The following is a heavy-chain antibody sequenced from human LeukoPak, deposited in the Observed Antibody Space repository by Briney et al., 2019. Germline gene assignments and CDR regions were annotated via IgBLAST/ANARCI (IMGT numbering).Heavy chain of an antibody. CDR3: ARGRSYGFDFDS. V-gene: IGHV4-61*01. D-gene: IGHD5-18*01. CDR1: GVSINTCCYY. CDR2: KYYSGST. Sequence: SETLSLTCDVSGVSINTCCYYWTWLRQPPGKGLEWIGYKYYSGSTRYNSSLRSRLTISLDSSKNQFSLRLTSVTAADTAVYYCARGRSYGFDFDSWGPGTLVIVSS. J-gene: IGHJ4*02.